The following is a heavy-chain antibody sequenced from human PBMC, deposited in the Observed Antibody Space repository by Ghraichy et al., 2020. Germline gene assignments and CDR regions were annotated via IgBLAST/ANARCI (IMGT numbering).Heavy chain of an antibody. J-gene: IGHJ3*02. D-gene: IGHD6-6*01. Sequence: SETLSLTCTVSGGSISSSSYYWGWIRQPPGKGLGWIGSIYYSGSTYYNPSLKSRVTISVDTSKNQFSLKLSSVTAADTAVYYCARQSDSSSSSAFDIWGQGTMVTVSS. V-gene: IGHV4-39*01. CDR1: GGSISSSSYY. CDR2: IYYSGST. CDR3: ARQSDSSSSSAFDI.